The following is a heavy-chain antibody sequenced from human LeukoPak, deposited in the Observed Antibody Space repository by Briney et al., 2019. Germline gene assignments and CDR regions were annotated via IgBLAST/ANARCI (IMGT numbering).Heavy chain of an antibody. CDR3: ARGHDSSGYYYGY. CDR2: IYPGDSDT. D-gene: IGHD3-22*01. V-gene: IGHV5-51*01. Sequence: GESLKISCKGSGYSFTSYWIAWVRQMPGKGLEWMGIIYPGDSDTRYSPSFQGQVTISADKSISTAYLQWSSLKASDTAMYYCARGHDSSGYYYGYGGQGTLVTVSS. CDR1: GYSFTSYW. J-gene: IGHJ4*02.